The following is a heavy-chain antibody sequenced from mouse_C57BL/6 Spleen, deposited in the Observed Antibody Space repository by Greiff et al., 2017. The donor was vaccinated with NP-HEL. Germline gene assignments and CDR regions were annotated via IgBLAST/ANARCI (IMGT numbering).Heavy chain of an antibody. V-gene: IGHV5-17*01. CDR2: ISSGSSTI. CDR1: GFTFSDYG. D-gene: IGHD1-1*01. CDR3: AKRTTRGAMDY. Sequence: VQLKESGGGLVKPGGSLKLSCAASGFTFSDYGMHWVRQAPEKGLEWVAYISSGSSTIYYADTVKGRFTISRDNAKNTLFLQMTSLRSEDTAMYYCAKRTTRGAMDYWGQGTSVTVSS. J-gene: IGHJ4*01.